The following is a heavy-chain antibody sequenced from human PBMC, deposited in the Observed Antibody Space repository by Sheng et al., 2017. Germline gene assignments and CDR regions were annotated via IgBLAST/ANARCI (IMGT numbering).Heavy chain of an antibody. CDR1: RFTFTRDA. Sequence: EVQLVESGGGLVQTGGSLRLSCAASRFTFTRDAMSWVRQAPGKGLEWVSAISGSGGNTYYADSVKGRFTISRDSSKNTLYLQMDSLRADDTALYYCAKGGVVVVPRAIDPRAPFDHWGQGTLVTVSS. J-gene: IGHJ4*02. V-gene: IGHV3-23*04. CDR3: AKGGVVVVPRAIDPRAPFDH. D-gene: IGHD2-2*02. CDR2: ISGSGGNT.